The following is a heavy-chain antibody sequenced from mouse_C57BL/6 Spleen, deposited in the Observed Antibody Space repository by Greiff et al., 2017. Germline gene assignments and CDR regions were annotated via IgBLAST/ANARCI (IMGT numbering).Heavy chain of an antibody. V-gene: IGHV1-7*01. CDR3: ARREDYYDDGGKKNAMDD. D-gene: IGHD2-4*01. Sequence: QVQLQQSGAELAKPGASVKLSCKASGFTFTSYWMHWVKQRPGQGLEWIGDINPSSGYTKDNQKFKDKATLTADKSARTGDMQLSSLTYEDSAGYYCARREDYYDDGGKKNAMDDWGQGTSVTVSS. J-gene: IGHJ4*01. CDR1: GFTFTSYW. CDR2: INPSSGYT.